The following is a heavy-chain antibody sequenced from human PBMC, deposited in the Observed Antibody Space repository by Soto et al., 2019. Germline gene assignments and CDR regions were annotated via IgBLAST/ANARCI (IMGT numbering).Heavy chain of an antibody. J-gene: IGHJ6*03. CDR1: GYTFTSYG. Sequence: ASVKVSCKASGYTFTSYGISWVRQAPGQGLEWMGWISAYNGNTNYAQKLQGRVTMTADTSTDTAYMELRSLRSEDTAVYYCATTHIPREGWYYMDVWGKGTTVTVSS. CDR2: ISAYNGNT. V-gene: IGHV1-18*01. CDR3: ATTHIPREGWYYMDV. D-gene: IGHD6-19*01.